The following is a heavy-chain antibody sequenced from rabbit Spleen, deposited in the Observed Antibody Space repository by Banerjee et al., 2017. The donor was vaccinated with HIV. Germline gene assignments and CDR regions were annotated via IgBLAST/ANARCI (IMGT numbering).Heavy chain of an antibody. CDR1: GFSFSDRDV. D-gene: IGHD1-1*01. CDR2: INASTGKP. CDR3: ARDLVGVIGWNFNL. Sequence: QEQLVESGGGLVQPEGSLTLTCKASGFSFSDRDVMCWVRQAPGKGLEWIACINASTGKPVYATWAKGRFTISRTSSTTVTLRMTSLTAADRATYFCARDLVGVIGWNFNLWGQGTLVTVS. J-gene: IGHJ4*01. V-gene: IGHV1S45*01.